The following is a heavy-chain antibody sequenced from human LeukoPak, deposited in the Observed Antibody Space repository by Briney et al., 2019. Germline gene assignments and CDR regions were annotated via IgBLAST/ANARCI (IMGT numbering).Heavy chain of an antibody. CDR2: NSGSGGST. CDR1: GLPFSSYA. Sequence: GVSLRLSCAASGLPFSSYAMSGARQARAKGLEWVSANSGSGGSTYYADSVKGRLTISRDNSNNTLYLQMNSLRAEDTAVYCCAKDIAAAGLYYYYSMDVWCKGNAIMVSS. J-gene: IGHJ6*03. D-gene: IGHD6-13*01. V-gene: IGHV3-23*01. CDR3: AKDIAAAGLYYYYSMDV.